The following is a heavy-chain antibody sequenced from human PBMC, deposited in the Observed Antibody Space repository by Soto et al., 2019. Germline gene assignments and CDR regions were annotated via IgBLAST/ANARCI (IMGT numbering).Heavy chain of an antibody. J-gene: IGHJ6*03. D-gene: IGHD3-3*01. Sequence: ASVKVSCKASGYTFTSNGFNWVRQAPGQGPEWMGWISGYNGNTNYAQKLQGRVTMTTDTSTSTTYMELRSLISDDTAVYYCARTDFPYYYMDVWGKGTTVTVSS. V-gene: IGHV1-18*01. CDR1: GYTFTSNG. CDR2: ISGYNGNT. CDR3: ARTDFPYYYMDV.